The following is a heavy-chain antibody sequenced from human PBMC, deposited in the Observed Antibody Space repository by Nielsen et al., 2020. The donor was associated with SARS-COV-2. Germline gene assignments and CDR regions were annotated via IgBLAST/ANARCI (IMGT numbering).Heavy chain of an antibody. D-gene: IGHD2-15*01. Sequence: GGSLRLSCAASGFTFSNYGIHWVRQAPGKGLEWVAVITYDGSDKYYADSVKGRFTISRDNSKNTLYLQMNSLRAEDTAVYYCAKDLCSGGSCYYFDYWGQGTLVTVSS. J-gene: IGHJ4*02. CDR1: GFTFSNYG. CDR3: AKDLCSGGSCYYFDY. V-gene: IGHV3-30*18. CDR2: ITYDGSDK.